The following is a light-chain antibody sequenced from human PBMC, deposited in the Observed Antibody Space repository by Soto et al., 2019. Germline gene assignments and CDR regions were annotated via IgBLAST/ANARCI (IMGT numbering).Light chain of an antibody. J-gene: IGKJ2*01. Sequence: DVVMTQSPLSLPVTLGQPASISCRSSQSLEYNDGNTYLNWFQQRPGQSPRRLIYRVSNRDSGVPDRFSGSGSGTDFTPKISRVEAEDVGVYYCMQGTHWPPYTFGQGTRLEIK. CDR1: QSLEYNDGNTY. V-gene: IGKV2-30*01. CDR3: MQGTHWPPYT. CDR2: RVS.